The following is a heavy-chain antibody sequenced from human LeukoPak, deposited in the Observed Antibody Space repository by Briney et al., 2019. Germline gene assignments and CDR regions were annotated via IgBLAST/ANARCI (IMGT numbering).Heavy chain of an antibody. V-gene: IGHV1-2*06. CDR1: GYTFTGYY. Sequence: ASVKVSCKASGYTFTGYYMHWVRQAPGQGLEWMGRINPNSGYTNNAQKFQGRVTMTRDTSISTAYMELSRLRSDDTAVYYCAKAEYTYGLAYWGQGTLVTVSS. J-gene: IGHJ4*02. CDR3: AKAEYTYGLAY. D-gene: IGHD5-18*01. CDR2: INPNSGYT.